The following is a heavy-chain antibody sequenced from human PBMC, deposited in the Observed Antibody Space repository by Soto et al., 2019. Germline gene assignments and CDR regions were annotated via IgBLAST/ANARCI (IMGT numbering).Heavy chain of an antibody. Sequence: SGGSLRLSCAASGFTFSSYAMSWVRQAPGKGLEWVSAISGSGGSTYYADSVKGRFTISRDNSKNTLYLQMNSLRAEDTAVYYCAKPSAAGTPLDIHIDYWGQGTLVTVSS. V-gene: IGHV3-23*01. D-gene: IGHD6-13*01. J-gene: IGHJ4*02. CDR1: GFTFSSYA. CDR3: AKPSAAGTPLDIHIDY. CDR2: ISGSGGST.